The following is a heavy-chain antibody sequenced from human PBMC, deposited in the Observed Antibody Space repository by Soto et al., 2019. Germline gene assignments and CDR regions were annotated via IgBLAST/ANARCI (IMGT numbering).Heavy chain of an antibody. D-gene: IGHD2-21*02. J-gene: IGHJ2*01. CDR1: GGSISSGGYS. CDR2: IYHSGST. CDR3: ARDFKTEGDWYCDL. Sequence: QLQLQESGSGLVKPSQTLSLTCAVSGGSISSGGYSWSWIRQPPGKGLEWIGYIYHSGSTYYNPSLKSRVTISVDRSKNQVSLKLSSVTAADTAVYYCARDFKTEGDWYCDLWGRGTLVTVSS. V-gene: IGHV4-30-2*01.